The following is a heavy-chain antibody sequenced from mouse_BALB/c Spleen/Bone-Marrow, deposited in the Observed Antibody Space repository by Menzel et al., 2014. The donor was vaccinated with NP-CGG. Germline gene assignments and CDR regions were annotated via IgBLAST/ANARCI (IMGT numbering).Heavy chain of an antibody. CDR3: ARGGNWDDFDV. CDR2: ISSGSTAI. Sequence: EVMLVESGGGLVQPGGSRKLSCAASGFTFSSFGMHWVRQAPEKGLEWVAYISSGSTAICYADTVKGRFTISRDNPKNTLFLQMASLRSDDMAMYHSARGGNWDDFDVWGAGTTVTVSS. J-gene: IGHJ1*01. D-gene: IGHD4-1*01. CDR1: GFTFSSFG. V-gene: IGHV5-17*02.